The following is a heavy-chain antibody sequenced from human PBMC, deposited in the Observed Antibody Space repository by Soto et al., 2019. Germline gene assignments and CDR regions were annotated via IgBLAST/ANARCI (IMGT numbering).Heavy chain of an antibody. D-gene: IGHD4-4*01. CDR2: INPSGGST. CDR1: GYTFSTYY. V-gene: IGHV1-46*01. J-gene: IGHJ4*02. CDR3: ARYDYNGYYFGY. Sequence: QVQLVQSGAEVKKPGASVKVSCKASGYTFSTYYMHWVRQAPGQGYEWMGIINPSGGSTTYAQKFQGRVTMTRDTSTTTVYMELSSLKSEDTAVYYCARYDYNGYYFGYWGQGTLVTVSS.